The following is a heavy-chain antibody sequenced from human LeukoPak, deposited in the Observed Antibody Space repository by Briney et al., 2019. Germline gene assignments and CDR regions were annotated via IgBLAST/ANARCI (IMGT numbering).Heavy chain of an antibody. D-gene: IGHD1-26*01. CDR1: GFVFSDYY. V-gene: IGHV3-74*01. Sequence: PGGSLRLPCAASGFVFSDYYMHWVRQAPGKGLVWVSHINGDGSNVNYADSVKGRFTISRDNSKNTLYLQMNSLRAEDTAVYYCAKGFGWEASYYYYYMDVWGKGTTVTISS. CDR2: INGDGSNV. CDR3: AKGFGWEASYYYYYMDV. J-gene: IGHJ6*03.